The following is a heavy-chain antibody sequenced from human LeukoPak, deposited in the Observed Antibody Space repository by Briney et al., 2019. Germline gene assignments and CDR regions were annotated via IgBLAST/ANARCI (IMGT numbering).Heavy chain of an antibody. CDR2: VYYSGTT. CDR1: GGSISSSGYS. CDR3: AREYSSSRYGY. V-gene: IGHV4-39*07. J-gene: IGHJ4*02. D-gene: IGHD6-13*01. Sequence: PSETLSLTCSVSGGSISSSGYSWGWLRQPPGKGLEWIGSVYYSGTTYYNPSLKSRVTISIDTSKNQFSLRLSSVTAEDTAVYYCAREYSSSRYGYWGQGTLVSVSS.